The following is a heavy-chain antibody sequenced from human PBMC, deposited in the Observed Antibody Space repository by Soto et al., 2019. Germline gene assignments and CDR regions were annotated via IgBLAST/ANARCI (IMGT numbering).Heavy chain of an antibody. J-gene: IGHJ4*02. Sequence: QVQLQQWGAGLLKPSETLSLTSAASGGSFSGYYWSWIRQPPGTGREWIGEINHSGSTNYNQSHKSRVTWAVDTSNNQFSLKLSSVTAAHTAVYYCARGKVVRGYSLTLDYGGQGTLVTVSS. CDR3: ARGKVVRGYSLTLDY. CDR2: INHSGST. CDR1: GGSFSGYY. D-gene: IGHD3-10*01. V-gene: IGHV4-34*01.